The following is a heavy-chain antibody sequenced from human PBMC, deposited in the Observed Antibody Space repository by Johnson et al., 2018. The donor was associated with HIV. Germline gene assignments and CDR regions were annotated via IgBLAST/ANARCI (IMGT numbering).Heavy chain of an antibody. J-gene: IGHJ3*02. Sequence: VQLVESGGGLVKPGGSLRLSCAASGFTFSNAWMSLVRQAPGKGLEWVGRIKSKTDGGTTDYAAPVKGRFTISRDDSKNTLYLEMNTLRPEDTAMYYCARGSRYTFDNDDVHLLHAFDIWGQGTMVAVSS. CDR3: ARGSRYTFDNDDVHLLHAFDI. V-gene: IGHV3-15*01. CDR1: GFTFSNAW. CDR2: IKSKTDGGTT. D-gene: IGHD3-16*01.